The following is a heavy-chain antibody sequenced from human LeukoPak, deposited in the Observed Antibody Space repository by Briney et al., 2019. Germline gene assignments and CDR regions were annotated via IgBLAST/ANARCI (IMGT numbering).Heavy chain of an antibody. Sequence: EASVTVSCKASGYTFTSYDINWVRQATGQGLEWMGWMNPNSGNTGYAQKFQGRVTMTRNTSISTAYMELSSLRSEDTAVYYCATTDSSSSTFDYWGQGTLVTVSS. CDR1: GYTFTSYD. D-gene: IGHD6-6*01. V-gene: IGHV1-8*01. J-gene: IGHJ4*02. CDR2: MNPNSGNT. CDR3: ATTDSSSSTFDY.